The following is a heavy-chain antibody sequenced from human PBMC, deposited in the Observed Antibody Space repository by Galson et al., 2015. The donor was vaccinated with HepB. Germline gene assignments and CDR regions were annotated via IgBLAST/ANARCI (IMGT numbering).Heavy chain of an antibody. CDR1: GLTFSSDS. J-gene: IGHJ4*01. D-gene: IGHD1-7*01. CDR3: VRLRTSAFDY. CDR2: ITSSSSNV. V-gene: IGHV3-48*01. Sequence: SLRLSCAVSGLTFSSDSMSWVRQAPGKGLEWISYITSSSSNVYYADSVKGRFTISRDNAKNSLYLQMKGLRAEDTAVYYCVRLRTSAFDYWGHGTLVAVPS.